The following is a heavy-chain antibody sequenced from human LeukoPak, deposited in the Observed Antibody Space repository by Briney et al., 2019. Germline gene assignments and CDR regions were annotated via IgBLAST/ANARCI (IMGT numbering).Heavy chain of an antibody. V-gene: IGHV4-59*01. D-gene: IGHD5-18*01. CDR1: GGSISSYY. CDR3: AGGAWILDY. Sequence: PSETLSLTCTVSGGSISSYYWSWIRQPPGKGLEWIGYIYYSGSTNYNPSLKSRVTISVDTSKNQFSLKPSSVTAADTAVYYCAGGAWILDYWGQGTLVTVSS. J-gene: IGHJ4*02. CDR2: IYYSGST.